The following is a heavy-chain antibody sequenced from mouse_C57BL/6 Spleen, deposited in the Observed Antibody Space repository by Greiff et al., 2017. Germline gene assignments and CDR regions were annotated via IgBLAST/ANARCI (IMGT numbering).Heavy chain of an antibody. CDR1: GYTFTDYE. CDR3: TRGRAELRWRDYAMDY. CDR2: IDPETGGT. D-gene: IGHD1-1*01. Sequence: VQLQQSGAELVRPGASVTLSCKASGYTFTDYEMHWVKQTPVHGLEWIGAIDPETGGTAYNQKFKGKAILTADKSSSTADMELRSLTSEDSAVYYCTRGRAELRWRDYAMDYWGQGTSVTVSS. V-gene: IGHV1-15*01. J-gene: IGHJ4*01.